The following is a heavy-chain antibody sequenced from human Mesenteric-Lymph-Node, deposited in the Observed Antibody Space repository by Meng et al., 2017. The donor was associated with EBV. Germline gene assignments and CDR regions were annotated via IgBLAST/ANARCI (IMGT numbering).Heavy chain of an antibody. CDR3: ARVRGIAVVPPDY. D-gene: IGHD6-19*01. V-gene: IGHV1-3*01. Sequence: QVQRVHSGAEVKQPGASLKVSCKASGYTFTSYAMHWVRQAPGQRLEWMGWINAGNGNTKYSQKFQGRVTITRDTSASTAYMELSSLRSEDTAVYYCARVRGIAVVPPDYWGQGTLVTVSS. CDR2: INAGNGNT. J-gene: IGHJ4*02. CDR1: GYTFTSYA.